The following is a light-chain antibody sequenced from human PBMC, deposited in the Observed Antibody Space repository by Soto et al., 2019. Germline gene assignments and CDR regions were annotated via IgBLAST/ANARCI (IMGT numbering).Light chain of an antibody. CDR3: QSHDTSLSGYV. J-gene: IGLJ1*01. Sequence: QAVVTQPPSVSGAPGQRVTISCTGSSSNIGAGYDVLWYQQLPGTAPKLLIYGNTNRPSGVPDRFSGSKSGTSASLAITGLQAEDEADYYCQSHDTSLSGYVFGTGTKLTVL. CDR1: SSNIGAGYD. V-gene: IGLV1-40*01. CDR2: GNT.